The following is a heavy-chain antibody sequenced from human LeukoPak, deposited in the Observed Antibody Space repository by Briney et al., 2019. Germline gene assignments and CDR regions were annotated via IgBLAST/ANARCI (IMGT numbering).Heavy chain of an antibody. J-gene: IGHJ4*02. CDR3: ARAMQTYYDFWSGYGGFDY. CDR2: ISSSGSTI. V-gene: IGHV3-11*01. Sequence: GRSLRLSCAASGFTFSDYYMSWIRPAPGKGLGWVSYISSSGSTIYYADSVKGRFTISRDNAKNSLYLQMNSLRAEDTAVYYCARAMQTYYDFWSGYGGFDYWGQGTLVTVSS. CDR1: GFTFSDYY. D-gene: IGHD3-3*01.